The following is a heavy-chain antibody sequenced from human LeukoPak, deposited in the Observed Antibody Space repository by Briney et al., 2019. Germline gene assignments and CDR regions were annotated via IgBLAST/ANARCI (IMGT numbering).Heavy chain of an antibody. CDR1: GFTFSSYA. D-gene: IGHD6-13*01. CDR3: AEGVGSSGLARLGFYS. Sequence: PGGSLRLSCAASGFTFSSYAMNWVRRAPGKGLEWVSAIRGSGDTSYYADSVKGRFTISRDNSKNTLSLQLNSLSAEDTAVKYCAEGVGSSGLARLGFYSWGQGTLGTLS. V-gene: IGHV3-23*01. J-gene: IGHJ4*02. CDR2: IRGSGDTS.